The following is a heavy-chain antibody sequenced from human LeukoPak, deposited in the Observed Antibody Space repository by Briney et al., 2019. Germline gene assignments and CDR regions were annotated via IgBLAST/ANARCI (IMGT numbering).Heavy chain of an antibody. CDR3: ARVISSSWSDPNWFDP. V-gene: IGHV4-61*02. J-gene: IGHJ5*02. CDR1: GGSISSGSYY. D-gene: IGHD6-13*01. Sequence: SETLSLTCTVSGGSISSGSYYWSWIRQPAGKGLEWIGRIYTSGSTNYNPSLKSRVTISVDRSKNQFSLKLSSVTAADTAVYYCARVISSSWSDPNWFDPWGQGTLVTVSS. CDR2: IYTSGST.